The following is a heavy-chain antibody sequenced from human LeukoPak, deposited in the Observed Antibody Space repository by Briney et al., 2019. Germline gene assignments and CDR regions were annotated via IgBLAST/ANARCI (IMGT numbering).Heavy chain of an antibody. V-gene: IGHV3-7*03. CDR2: IDLDGSEI. CDR3: VRDRGYSTFDY. D-gene: IGHD3-22*01. Sequence: GGSLRLSCEASGFVFGHSWMSWVRQAPGKGLEWVANIDLDGSEINYLDSLTGRLTISRDNAKDSLYLQMNGLRAEDTAVYFCVRDRGYSTFDYWGQGTLVTVSS. CDR1: GFVFGHSW. J-gene: IGHJ4*02.